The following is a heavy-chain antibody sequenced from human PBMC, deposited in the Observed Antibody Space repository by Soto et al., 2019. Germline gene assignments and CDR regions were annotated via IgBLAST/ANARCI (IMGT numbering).Heavy chain of an antibody. J-gene: IGHJ4*02. D-gene: IGHD6-13*01. CDR1: GGSISSYY. V-gene: IGHV4-59*01. Sequence: GSLRLSCTVSGGSISSYYWSWIRQPPGKGLEWIGYIYYSGSTNYNPSLKSRVTISVDTSKNQFSLKLSSVTAADTAVYYCARGRDSSSYFDYWGQGTLVTVSS. CDR2: IYYSGST. CDR3: ARGRDSSSYFDY.